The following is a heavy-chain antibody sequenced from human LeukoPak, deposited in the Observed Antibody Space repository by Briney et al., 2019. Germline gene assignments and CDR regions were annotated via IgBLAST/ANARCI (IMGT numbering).Heavy chain of an antibody. CDR1: GYTFTNYG. CDR2: ISAYNGHT. V-gene: IGHV1-18*01. J-gene: IGHJ3*02. CDR3: ARDGHRRYHYDSSGREDAFDI. D-gene: IGHD3-22*01. Sequence: ATVKVSCTASGYTFTNYGISWVRQAPGQGLEWMGWISAYNGHTKYAQKVQGRVTMTRDTSTSTAYMELRSLRSDDTAVHYCARDGHRRYHYDSSGREDAFDIWGQGTMVTVSS.